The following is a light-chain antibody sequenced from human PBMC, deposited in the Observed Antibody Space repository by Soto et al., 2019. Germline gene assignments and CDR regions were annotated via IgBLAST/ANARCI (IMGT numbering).Light chain of an antibody. CDR2: TAS. Sequence: DIQMTQSPSTLSASVGDRVAMTWHASQDIKKYLNWYQQKSGRAPKLLIYTASDLQTGVPSRFSGSGSGINFTFTISSLQSEDFGTYYCQQYDNLPFTFGPGTKVDIK. J-gene: IGKJ3*01. CDR1: QDIKKY. V-gene: IGKV1-33*01. CDR3: QQYDNLPFT.